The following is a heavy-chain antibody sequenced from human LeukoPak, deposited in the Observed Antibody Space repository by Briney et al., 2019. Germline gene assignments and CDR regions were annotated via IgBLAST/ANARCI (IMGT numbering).Heavy chain of an antibody. CDR3: ASPIPHQMYDSGGGDAFDI. J-gene: IGHJ3*02. D-gene: IGHD3-22*01. Sequence: ASVKVSCKASGYTFTGYYIHWVRQAPGRGLEWMGWINPNSGGTNYEQKFKGRVTMTRDTSITTAYMELSRLRSDDTAVYSCASPIPHQMYDSGGGDAFDIWGQGTMVTVSS. V-gene: IGHV1-2*02. CDR2: INPNSGGT. CDR1: GYTFTGYY.